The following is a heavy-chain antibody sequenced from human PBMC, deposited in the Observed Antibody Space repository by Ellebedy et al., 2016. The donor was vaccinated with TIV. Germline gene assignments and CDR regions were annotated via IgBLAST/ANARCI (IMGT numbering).Heavy chain of an antibody. CDR1: GGSFSGYY. Sequence: SETLSLXCAVYGGSFSGYYWSWIRQPPGKGLEWIGEINHSGSTNYNPSLKSRVTISVDTSKNQFSLKLSSVTAADTAVYYCARVGSGYDYVPGIDYWGQGTLVTVSS. V-gene: IGHV4-34*01. J-gene: IGHJ4*02. CDR3: ARVGSGYDYVPGIDY. CDR2: INHSGST. D-gene: IGHD5-12*01.